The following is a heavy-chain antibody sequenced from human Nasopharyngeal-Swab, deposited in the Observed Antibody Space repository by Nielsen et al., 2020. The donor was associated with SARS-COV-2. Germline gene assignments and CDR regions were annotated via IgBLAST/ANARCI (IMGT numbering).Heavy chain of an antibody. CDR2: INPNSGGT. CDR1: GYTFTGYY. J-gene: IGHJ6*03. D-gene: IGHD3-22*01. Sequence: ASVKVSCKASGYTFTGYYMHWVRQAPGQGLEWMGRINPNSGGTNYAQKFQGRVTMTRDTSISTAYMELSRLRSDDTAVYYCARGGDYYDSSGYYYASYYYMDVWGKGTTVTVSS. CDR3: ARGGDYYDSSGYYYASYYYMDV. V-gene: IGHV1-2*06.